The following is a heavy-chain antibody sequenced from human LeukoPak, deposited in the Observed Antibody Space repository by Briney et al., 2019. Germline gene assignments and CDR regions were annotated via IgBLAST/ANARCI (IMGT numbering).Heavy chain of an antibody. Sequence: GRSLRLSCAASGFTFSVYGMHWVRQAPGKGLEWVAFIRYDGSNKYYADSVKGRFTISRDNSKNTLYLQMNSLRAEDTAVYYCARHLVRTVRWVPMAVDFDYWGQGTLVTVSS. D-gene: IGHD5-24*01. V-gene: IGHV3-30*02. CDR2: IRYDGSNK. CDR1: GFTFSVYG. J-gene: IGHJ4*02. CDR3: ARHLVRTVRWVPMAVDFDY.